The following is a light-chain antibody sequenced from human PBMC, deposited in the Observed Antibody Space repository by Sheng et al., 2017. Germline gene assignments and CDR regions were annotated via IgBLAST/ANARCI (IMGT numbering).Light chain of an antibody. CDR2: GAS. V-gene: IGKV1-39*01. CDR1: QSINTY. CDR3: QQTYSIPRT. Sequence: DIQMTQSPSSLSASVGDRVSITCRAGQSINTYLNWYQQKPGKAPKLLIFGASNLQSGVPSRFTGSGFGTHFTLTITSLQPDDFSSYYCQQTYSIPRTLGPGTKVDI. J-gene: IGKJ3*01.